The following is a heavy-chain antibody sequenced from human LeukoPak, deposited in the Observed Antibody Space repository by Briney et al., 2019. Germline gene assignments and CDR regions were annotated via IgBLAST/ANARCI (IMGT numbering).Heavy chain of an antibody. J-gene: IGHJ4*02. CDR2: IYPGDSDT. CDR3: ARGRGGYTGHENFDF. V-gene: IGHV5-51*01. Sequence: GESLQISCKVSGYTFTSFWIGWVRRLPGKGRECLGFIYPGDSDTIYSPPFQGQVTISADKSIRTAYLQWSSLKASDSGIYYCARGRGGYTGHENFDFWGQGTLVSVSS. D-gene: IGHD5-12*01. CDR1: GYTFTSFW.